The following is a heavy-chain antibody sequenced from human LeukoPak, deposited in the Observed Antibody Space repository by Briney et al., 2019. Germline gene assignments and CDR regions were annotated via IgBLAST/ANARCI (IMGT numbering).Heavy chain of an antibody. CDR1: GESFNAFY. Sequence: PSETLALTCAVSGESFNAFYWTWVRQPPGKGLEWISEINYSGNTNANPSLKSRITIFVDTPKNQVFLNLTSVTAADTAIYYCVRTFYRSNMAQHYFGLDVWGRGTTVTVSS. CDR3: VRTFYRSNMAQHYFGLDV. CDR2: INYSGNT. J-gene: IGHJ6*02. V-gene: IGHV4-34*01. D-gene: IGHD2/OR15-2a*01.